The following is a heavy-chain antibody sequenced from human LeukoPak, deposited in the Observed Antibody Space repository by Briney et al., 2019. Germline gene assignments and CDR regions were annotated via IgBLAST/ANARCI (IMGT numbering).Heavy chain of an antibody. CDR2: IWYDGSNK. V-gene: IGHV3-33*01. J-gene: IGHJ4*02. CDR3: ATYYYDTLGDY. Sequence: GRSLRLSCAASGFTFSSYGMLWVRQAPGKGLEWVAVIWYDGSNKYYADSVKGRFTISRDNSKNTLYLQMNSLRAEDTAVYYCATYYYDTLGDYWGQGTLVTVSS. CDR1: GFTFSSYG. D-gene: IGHD3-22*01.